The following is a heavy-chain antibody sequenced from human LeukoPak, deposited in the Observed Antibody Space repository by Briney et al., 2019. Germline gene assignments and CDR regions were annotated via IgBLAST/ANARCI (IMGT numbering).Heavy chain of an antibody. J-gene: IGHJ6*03. CDR3: ASSFNSYGYTPSYYYYYMDV. Sequence: SVKVSCKACGGTFSSYAISWVRQAPGQRLEWMGGIIPIFGTANYAQKFQGRVTITADESTSTAYMELSSLRSEDTAVYYCASSFNSYGYTPSYYYYYMDVWGKGTTVTVPS. CDR1: GGTFSSYA. V-gene: IGHV1-69*13. D-gene: IGHD5-18*01. CDR2: IIPIFGTA.